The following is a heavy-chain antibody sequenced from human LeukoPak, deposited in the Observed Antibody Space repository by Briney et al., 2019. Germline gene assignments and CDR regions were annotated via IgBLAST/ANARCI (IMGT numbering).Heavy chain of an antibody. Sequence: SVKVSCKASGFTFTSSGMQWVRQARGQRLEWIGWIVVGSGNTNYAQKFQERVTITRDMSTSTAYMELSSLRSEDTAVYYCAADGAAGIFDYWGQGTLVTVSS. CDR3: AADGAAGIFDY. J-gene: IGHJ4*02. D-gene: IGHD6-13*01. CDR2: IVVGSGNT. CDR1: GFTFTSSG. V-gene: IGHV1-58*02.